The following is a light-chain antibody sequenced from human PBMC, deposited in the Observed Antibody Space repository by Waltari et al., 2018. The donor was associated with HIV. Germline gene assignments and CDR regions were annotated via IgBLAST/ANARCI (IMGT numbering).Light chain of an antibody. CDR3: GTWDSSLSAV. CDR1: SSNLGNHA. J-gene: IGLJ3*02. CDR2: GNN. V-gene: IGLV1-51*01. Sequence: QTVLTQPPSVSAAPGQTVTISCSGSSSNLGNHAASWYQQLPGTAPKRLIYGNNKRPSGTPDRFSGSKSGTSATLGITGLQTGDEADYYCGTWDSSLSAVFGGGTKLTVL.